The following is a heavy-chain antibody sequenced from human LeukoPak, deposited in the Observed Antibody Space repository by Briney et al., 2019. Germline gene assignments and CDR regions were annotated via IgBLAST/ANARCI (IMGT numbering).Heavy chain of an antibody. CDR3: ARSPAIPLHCSGGSCYSGLLFDY. V-gene: IGHV4-39*01. J-gene: IGHJ4*02. CDR1: GGSISSSSYY. CDR2: IYYSGST. Sequence: SETLSLTCTVSGGSISSSSYYWGWIRQPPGKGLEWIGSIYYSGSTYYNPSLKSRVTISVDTSKNQFSLKLSSVTAADTAVYYCARSPAIPLHCSGGSCYSGLLFDYWGQGTLVTVSS. D-gene: IGHD2-15*01.